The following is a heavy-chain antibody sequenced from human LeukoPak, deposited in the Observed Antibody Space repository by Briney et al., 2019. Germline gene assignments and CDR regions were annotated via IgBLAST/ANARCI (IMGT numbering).Heavy chain of an antibody. J-gene: IGHJ4*02. CDR2: IYYSGST. V-gene: IGHV4-39*01. CDR3: ARRMIFADAAAL. CDR1: GGSISSSSYY. D-gene: IGHD3/OR15-3a*01. Sequence: SETLSLTCTVSGGSISSSSYYWGWIRQPPGKGLEWIGSIYYSGSTYYNPSLKSRVTISVDTSKNQFSLKLSSVTAADTAVYYCARRMIFADAAALWGQGTLVTVSS.